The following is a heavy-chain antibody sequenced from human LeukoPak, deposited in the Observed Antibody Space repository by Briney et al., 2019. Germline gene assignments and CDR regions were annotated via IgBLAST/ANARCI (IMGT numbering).Heavy chain of an antibody. Sequence: ASVKVSCKASGYTFTGYYMHWVRQAPGQGLEWMGIINPSGGSTSYAQKFQGRVTMTRDTSTSTVYMELSSLRSEDTAVYYCATSKRLYGDYLNYFDYWGQGTLVTVSS. V-gene: IGHV1-46*01. D-gene: IGHD4-17*01. CDR3: ATSKRLYGDYLNYFDY. J-gene: IGHJ4*02. CDR1: GYTFTGYY. CDR2: INPSGGST.